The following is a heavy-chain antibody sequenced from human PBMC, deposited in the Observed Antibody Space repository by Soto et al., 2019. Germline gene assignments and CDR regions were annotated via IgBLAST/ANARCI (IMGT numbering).Heavy chain of an antibody. V-gene: IGHV4-30-4*01. D-gene: IGHD3-10*01. CDR1: GGSISSGDYY. Sequence: SETLSLTCTVSGGSISSGDYYWSWIRQPPGKGLEWIGYIYYSGSTYYNPSLKSRVTISVDTSKNQFSLKLSSVTAADTAVYYCALIGYYYGSGSVPDYWGQGTLVTVSS. CDR3: ALIGYYYGSGSVPDY. CDR2: IYYSGST. J-gene: IGHJ4*02.